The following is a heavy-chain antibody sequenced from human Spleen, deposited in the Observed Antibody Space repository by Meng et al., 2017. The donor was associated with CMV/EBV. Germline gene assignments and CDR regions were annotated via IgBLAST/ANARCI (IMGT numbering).Heavy chain of an antibody. CDR1: TRNSST. CDR2: IIPTFPAT. CDR3: AREPEATYPEYTGYYFDY. Sequence: TRNSSTRTSVRRAPAQGLEWIGRIIPTFPATNYAQKCQGRVTITTDESTSTAYMELSSLTSDDTAVYYCAREPEATYPEYTGYYFDYWGQGTLVTVSS. V-gene: IGHV1-69*05. D-gene: IGHD1-14*01. J-gene: IGHJ4*02.